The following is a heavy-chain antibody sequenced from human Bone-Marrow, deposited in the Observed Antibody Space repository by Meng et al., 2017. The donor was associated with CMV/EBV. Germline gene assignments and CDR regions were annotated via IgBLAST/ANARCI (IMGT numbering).Heavy chain of an antibody. CDR2: IWYDGSNI. CDR3: TKDGDLEWLLIGNIDY. D-gene: IGHD3-3*01. J-gene: IGHJ4*02. Sequence: GESLKISCAASGFTFSSYGMHWVRQAPGKGLEWVAVIWYDGSNINYADSVKGRFTISRDNSKNTLYLQMNSLRAEDTAVYYCTKDGDLEWLLIGNIDYWGRGTLVTVSS. V-gene: IGHV3-33*06. CDR1: GFTFSSYG.